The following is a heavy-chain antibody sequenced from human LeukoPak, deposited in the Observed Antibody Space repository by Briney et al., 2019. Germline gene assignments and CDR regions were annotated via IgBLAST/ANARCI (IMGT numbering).Heavy chain of an antibody. CDR1: GFIFSHYA. J-gene: IGHJ3*02. CDR3: AKDSYDHNGIFDALDI. Sequence: GGSLRLTCSASGFIFSHYAMTWVRQAPGKGLEWVATIGAPGEEYYADSVKGRFTISRDDSKNTLFLQMNSLRAEDTAIYYCAKDSYDHNGIFDALDIWGQGTMVTVSS. V-gene: IGHV3-23*01. CDR2: IGAPGEE. D-gene: IGHD3-16*01.